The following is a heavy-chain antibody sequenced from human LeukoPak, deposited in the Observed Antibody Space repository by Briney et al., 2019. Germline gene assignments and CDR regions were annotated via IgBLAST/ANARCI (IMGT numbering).Heavy chain of an antibody. Sequence: GGSLRLSCAASGFTFSSYGMSWVRQAPGKGLEWVSAISDNGGSTYYADSVKGRFTISRDNSKNTLYLQMNSLRAEDTAVYYCAKTAGATTVVDYWGQGTLVTVSS. CDR2: ISDNGGST. CDR1: GFTFSSYG. CDR3: AKTAGATTVVDY. J-gene: IGHJ4*02. D-gene: IGHD4-23*01. V-gene: IGHV3-23*01.